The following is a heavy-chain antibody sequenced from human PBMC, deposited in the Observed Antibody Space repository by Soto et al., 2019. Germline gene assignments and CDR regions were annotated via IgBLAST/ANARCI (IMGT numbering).Heavy chain of an antibody. J-gene: IGHJ4*02. CDR2: ISAYNGNT. Sequence: ASVKVSCKASGYTFTSYGISWVRQAPGQGLEWMGWISAYNGNTNYAQKLQGRVTMTTDTSTSKAYMELRSLRSDDTAVYYCARAPYQLPRLEYWGKGTLVTVSS. V-gene: IGHV1-18*01. CDR3: ARAPYQLPRLEY. D-gene: IGHD2-2*01. CDR1: GYTFTSYG.